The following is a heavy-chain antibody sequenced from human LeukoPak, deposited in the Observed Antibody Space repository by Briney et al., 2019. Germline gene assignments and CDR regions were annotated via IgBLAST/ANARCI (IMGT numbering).Heavy chain of an antibody. J-gene: IGHJ4*02. CDR1: GGSISSGGYY. V-gene: IGHV4-30-2*01. CDR2: IYHSGST. D-gene: IGHD6-19*01. Sequence: SQTLSLTCTVSGGSISSGGYYWSWIRQPPGKGLEWIGYIYHSGSTYYNPSLKSRVTISVDRSKNQFSLKLSSVTAADTAVYYCARKQWLANSPFDYWGQGTLVTVSS. CDR3: ARKQWLANSPFDY.